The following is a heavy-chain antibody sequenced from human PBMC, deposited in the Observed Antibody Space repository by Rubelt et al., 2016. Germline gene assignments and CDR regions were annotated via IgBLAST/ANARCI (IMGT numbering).Heavy chain of an antibody. D-gene: IGHD5-24*01. Sequence: EVQLVESGGGLIQPGGSLRLSCAASGFTVSSNYMSWVRQAPGKGLEWVSVTYSGGSTYSADSVQGRFTIPRDNAKNSLYLQMNSLRAEDTAVYYCERGDGHTPTFDYWGQGTLVTVSS. V-gene: IGHV3-53*01. CDR2: TYSGGST. J-gene: IGHJ4*02. CDR1: GFTVSSNY. CDR3: ERGDGHTPTFDY.